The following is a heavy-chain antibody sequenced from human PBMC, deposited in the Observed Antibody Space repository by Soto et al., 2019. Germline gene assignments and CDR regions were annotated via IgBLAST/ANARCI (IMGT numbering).Heavy chain of an antibody. V-gene: IGHV3-23*01. J-gene: IGHJ4*02. D-gene: IGHD2-21*01. CDR2: ISAGGDT. Sequence: GGSLRLSCVASGFVFSYYAMSWVRQAPGKGLEWVSAISAGGDTYYADSVKGRFTVSRANSKNTLYPQMNSLRAKDTAIYYCANVPIWCGGSSCYTEGFDSWGQGTLVTVSS. CDR1: GFVFSYYA. CDR3: ANVPIWCGGSSCYTEGFDS.